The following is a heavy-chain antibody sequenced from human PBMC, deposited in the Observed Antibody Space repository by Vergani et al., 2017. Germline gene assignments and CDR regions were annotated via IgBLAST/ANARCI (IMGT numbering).Heavy chain of an antibody. CDR2: VNQDGSEK. V-gene: IGHV3-7*01. CDR3: VRGGNYYDSSGYSATLYWYFDL. J-gene: IGHJ2*01. D-gene: IGHD3-22*01. CDR1: GFISSSYW. Sequence: EGQLVESGGDWVQRGGSLRLSCAASGFISSSYWMSWVRQAPGKGLEWVANVNQDGSEKYYVDSVRGRFTISRDNAKNSIYLQMNSLRAEDTAVYFCVRGGNYYDSSGYSATLYWYFDLWGRGTLVTVSS.